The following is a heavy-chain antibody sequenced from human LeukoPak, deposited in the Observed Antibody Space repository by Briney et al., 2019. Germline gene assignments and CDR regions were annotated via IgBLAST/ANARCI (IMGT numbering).Heavy chain of an antibody. CDR3: ARSSPVTVGAIDF. CDR2: INAGHDNT. Sequence: GAAVKLSCKASGYMFSRYAIYWVRQAPGQRLEWLGWINAGHDNTKYSDKFQGRVTVTRDKSANTASMELSSLRPEDTAIYYCARSSPVTVGAIDFWGQGTLVTVSS. CDR1: GYMFSRYA. V-gene: IGHV1-3*01. D-gene: IGHD2-21*02. J-gene: IGHJ4*02.